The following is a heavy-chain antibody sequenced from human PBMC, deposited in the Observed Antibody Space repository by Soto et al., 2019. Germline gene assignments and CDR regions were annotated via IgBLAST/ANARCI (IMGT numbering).Heavy chain of an antibody. Sequence: QVQLVQSGAEVKKPGASVKVSCKASSYTFTSHGISWVRQAPGQGLEWMGWISAYNGDTNYAQKLQGRVTVTTDTSTSTAYMELRSLRSEDTAVYYCARMVRGSNIDYYHYMDIWGKGTTVTVSS. J-gene: IGHJ6*03. V-gene: IGHV1-18*01. CDR3: ARMVRGSNIDYYHYMDI. CDR1: SYTFTSHG. D-gene: IGHD3-10*01. CDR2: ISAYNGDT.